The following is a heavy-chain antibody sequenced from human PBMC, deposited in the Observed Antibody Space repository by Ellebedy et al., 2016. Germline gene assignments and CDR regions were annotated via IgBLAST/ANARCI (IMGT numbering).Heavy chain of an antibody. D-gene: IGHD6-19*01. CDR3: ARERIAVAGTGEDAFDI. J-gene: IGHJ3*02. Sequence: GESLKISXKGSGYSFTSYWHGWVRQMPGKGLEWMGIIYPGDSDTRYSPSFQGQVTISANKSISTAYLQWSSLKASDTAMYYCARERIAVAGTGEDAFDIWGQGTMVTVSS. CDR1: GYSFTSYW. V-gene: IGHV5-51*01. CDR2: IYPGDSDT.